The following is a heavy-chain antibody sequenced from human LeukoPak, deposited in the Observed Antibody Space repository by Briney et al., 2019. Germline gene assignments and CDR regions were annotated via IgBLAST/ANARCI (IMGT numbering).Heavy chain of an antibody. CDR2: IKQDGSEK. Sequence: GGSLRLSCAASGFTFSSYWMSWVRQAPGEGLEWVANIKQDGSEKYYVHSVKGRFTLSRDNAKNSLYLQMNSLRAEDTAVYYCARVIAARGRYFDYWGQGTLVTVSS. V-gene: IGHV3-7*01. D-gene: IGHD6-6*01. CDR1: GFTFSSYW. J-gene: IGHJ4*02. CDR3: ARVIAARGRYFDY.